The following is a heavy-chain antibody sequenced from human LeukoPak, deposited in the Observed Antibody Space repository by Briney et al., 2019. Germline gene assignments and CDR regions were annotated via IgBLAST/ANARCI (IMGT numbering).Heavy chain of an antibody. V-gene: IGHV3-30*02. Sequence: GGSLRLSCGASGFTFSSFGMHWVRQAPGKGLEWVAFIRFDGSNKYYADSVKGRFTISRDNSKNTLFLQVNSLRAEDTAVYYCAKDDFRSHIVATGRGLLSYWGQGTLVTVSS. J-gene: IGHJ4*02. CDR1: GFTFSSFG. CDR3: AKDDFRSHIVATGRGLLSY. D-gene: IGHD5-12*01. CDR2: IRFDGSNK.